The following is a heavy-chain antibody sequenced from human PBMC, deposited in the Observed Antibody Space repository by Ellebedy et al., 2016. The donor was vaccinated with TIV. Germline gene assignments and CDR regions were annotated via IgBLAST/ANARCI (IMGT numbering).Heavy chain of an antibody. CDR2: ISAYNGNT. Sequence: GGSLRLXXAASGYTFTSYGISWVRQAPGQGLEWMGWISAYNGNTNYAQKLQGRVTMTTDTSTSTAYMELRSLRSDDTAVYYCARVPLYDYYDSSGPTYYYYGMDVWGQGTTVTVSS. CDR1: GYTFTSYG. CDR3: ARVPLYDYYDSSGPTYYYYGMDV. D-gene: IGHD3-22*01. J-gene: IGHJ6*02. V-gene: IGHV1-18*01.